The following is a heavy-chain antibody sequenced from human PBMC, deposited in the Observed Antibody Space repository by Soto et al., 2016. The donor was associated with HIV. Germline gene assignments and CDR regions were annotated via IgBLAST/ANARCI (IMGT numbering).Heavy chain of an antibody. J-gene: IGHJ4*02. V-gene: IGHV3-15*01. CDR2: IQSKSDGGTT. Sequence: EVQLVESGGGLVKPGESLRLSCAASGFTFNKVWMSWVRQAPGKGLEWVGRIQSKSDGGTTDYAAFVKGRFNISRDDSKNTVYMDIQTLKTEDAGVYFCTTGFSRRWADYWGQGTQVIVSS. CDR1: GFTFNKVW. D-gene: IGHD3-3*01. CDR3: TTGFSRRWADY.